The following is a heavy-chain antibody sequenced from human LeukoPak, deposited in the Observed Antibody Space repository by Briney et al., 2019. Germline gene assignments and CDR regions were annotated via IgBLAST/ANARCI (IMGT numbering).Heavy chain of an antibody. D-gene: IGHD2-15*01. CDR1: GGSFSGYY. Sequence: PSQTLSLTCAVYGGSFSGYYWSWICQPPGKGLEWIGEINHSGSTNYNPSLKSRVTISVDTSKNQFSLKLSSVTAADTAVYYCARGGEGLPHGKVVVAESNWFDPWGQGTLVTVSS. V-gene: IGHV4-34*01. CDR2: INHSGST. CDR3: ARGGEGLPHGKVVVAESNWFDP. J-gene: IGHJ5*02.